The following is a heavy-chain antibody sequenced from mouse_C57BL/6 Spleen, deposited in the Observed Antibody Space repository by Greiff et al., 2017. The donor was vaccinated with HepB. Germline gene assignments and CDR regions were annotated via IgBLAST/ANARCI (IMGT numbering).Heavy chain of an antibody. V-gene: IGHV1-26*01. CDR1: GYTFTDYY. Sequence: EVQLQQSGPELVKPGASVKISCKASGYTFTDYYMNWVKQSHGKSLEWIGDINPNTGGTSYNQKFKGKATLTVDKSSSTAYMELRSLTSEDSAVYYCARDRPLDYWGQGTSVTVAS. J-gene: IGHJ4*01. CDR3: ARDRPLDY. CDR2: INPNTGGT.